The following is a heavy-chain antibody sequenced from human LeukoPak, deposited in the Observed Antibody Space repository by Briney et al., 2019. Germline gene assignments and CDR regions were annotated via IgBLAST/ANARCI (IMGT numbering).Heavy chain of an antibody. D-gene: IGHD6-13*01. J-gene: IGHJ4*02. V-gene: IGHV3-74*01. Sequence: GGSLRLSCAASGFILGRYRMHWARQVPGKGLVWVSRINTDGSGAVYADFVKGRFTISRDNSKNTLYLQMNSLRAEDTAVYYCAKDPRIAAAGHYFDYWGQGTLVTVSS. CDR3: AKDPRIAAAGHYFDY. CDR1: GFILGRYR. CDR2: INTDGSGA.